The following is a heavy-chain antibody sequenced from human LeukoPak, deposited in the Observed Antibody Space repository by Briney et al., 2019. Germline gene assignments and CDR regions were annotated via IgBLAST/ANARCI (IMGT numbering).Heavy chain of an antibody. CDR1: GFTFSTYA. D-gene: IGHD3-22*01. CDR2: ISNDGSDK. V-gene: IGHV3-30*04. Sequence: GGSLRLSCTASGFTFSTYAMHWVRQAPGKGLECVAVISNDGSDKYYPDSVKGRFTVSRDTSENTLYSQLNSLRAEDTAAYHCARGTYYYDTRGYYSGGLDYWGQGTLVTVSS. CDR3: ARGTYYYDTRGYYSGGLDY. J-gene: IGHJ4*02.